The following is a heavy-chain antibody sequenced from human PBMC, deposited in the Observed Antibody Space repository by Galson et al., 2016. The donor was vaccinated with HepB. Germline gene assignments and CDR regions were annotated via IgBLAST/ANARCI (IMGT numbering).Heavy chain of an antibody. CDR3: AKMESVATAGTARSNWFDP. CDR1: GGSISNYY. CDR2: IYYSGST. J-gene: IGHJ5*02. V-gene: IGHV4-59*01. D-gene: IGHD6-13*01. Sequence: ETLSLTCIVSGGSISNYYWTWIRQSPGKALEWIGYIYYSGSTDYNPSLKSRVTISVDTSKNLFSLKLRPVTAADTAVYFCAKMESVATAGTARSNWFDPWGQGTLVTVSS.